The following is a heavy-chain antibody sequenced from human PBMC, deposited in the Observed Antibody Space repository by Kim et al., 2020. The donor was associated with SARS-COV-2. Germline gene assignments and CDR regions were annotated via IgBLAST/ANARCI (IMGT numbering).Heavy chain of an antibody. D-gene: IGHD2-8*01. Sequence: SETLSLTCTVSGGSISSSSYYWGWIRQPPGKGLEWIGSIYYSGSTYYNPSLKSRVTISVDTSKNQFSLKLSSVTAADTAVYYCARLPIVLMYYFDYWGQGTLVTVSS. CDR3: ARLPIVLMYYFDY. CDR2: IYYSGST. J-gene: IGHJ4*02. V-gene: IGHV4-39*01. CDR1: GGSISSSSYY.